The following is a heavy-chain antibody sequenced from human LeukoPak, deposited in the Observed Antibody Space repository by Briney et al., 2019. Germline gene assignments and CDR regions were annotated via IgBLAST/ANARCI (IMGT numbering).Heavy chain of an antibody. D-gene: IGHD6-19*01. CDR1: GGSINSYY. CDR3: ATVFASRGGLYFDY. V-gene: IGHV4-59*01. CDR2: IYYSGST. Sequence: SETLSLTCTVSGGSINSYYWSWIRQPPGKDLEWIAYIYYSGSTNYNPSLNSRVTISVDTSKNQFSLKLSSVTAADTAVYFCATVFASRGGLYFDYWGQGALVTVSS. J-gene: IGHJ4*02.